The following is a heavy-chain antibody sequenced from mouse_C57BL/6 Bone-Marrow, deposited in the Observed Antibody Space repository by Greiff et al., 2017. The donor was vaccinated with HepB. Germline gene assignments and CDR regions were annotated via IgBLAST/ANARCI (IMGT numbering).Heavy chain of an antibody. CDR3: ARAYYCSAGYFDV. CDR1: GYSFTSYY. CDR2: IYPGSGNT. Sequence: QVQLQQSGPELVKPGASVKISCKASGYSFTSYYIHWVKQRPGQGLEWIGWIYPGSGNTKYNEKFKGKATLTADTSSSTAYMQLSSLTTEDSAVYYCARAYYCSAGYFDVWGTGTTVTVSA. D-gene: IGHD1-1*01. J-gene: IGHJ1*03. V-gene: IGHV1-66*01.